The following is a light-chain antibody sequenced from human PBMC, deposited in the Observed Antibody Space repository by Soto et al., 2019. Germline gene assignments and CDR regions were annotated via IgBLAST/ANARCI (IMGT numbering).Light chain of an antibody. Sequence: QSALTQPPSVSGAPGQRVTISCTGSSSNIGAGCDVHWYQQLPGTAPKLLIYGNSNRPSGVPDRFSGSKSGTSASLAITGLQAEDEADYYCQSYDSSLSALFGGGTKLTVL. V-gene: IGLV1-40*01. CDR3: QSYDSSLSAL. J-gene: IGLJ3*02. CDR1: SSNIGAGCD. CDR2: GNS.